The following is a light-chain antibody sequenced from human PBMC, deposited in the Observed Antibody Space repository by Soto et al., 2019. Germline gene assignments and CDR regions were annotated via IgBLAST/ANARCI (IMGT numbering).Light chain of an antibody. CDR2: EGS. CDR1: SSDVGSSNL. CDR3: CSFARSSTSYV. Sequence: QSALTQPASVSGSPGQSITISCTGTSSDVGSSNLVSWYQQHPGKAPKLIIYEGSRRPSGVSGRFSGSMSGNTASLTISGLQAEDEADYYCCSFARSSTSYVFGTGTKATVL. V-gene: IGLV2-23*01. J-gene: IGLJ1*01.